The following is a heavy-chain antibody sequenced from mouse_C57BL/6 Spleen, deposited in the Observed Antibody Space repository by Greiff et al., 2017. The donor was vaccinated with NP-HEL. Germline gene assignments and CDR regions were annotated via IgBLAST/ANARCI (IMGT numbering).Heavy chain of an antibody. CDR3: ARSPPQVFAY. CDR1: GYAFTNYL. J-gene: IGHJ3*01. D-gene: IGHD3-2*02. CDR2: INPGSGGT. Sequence: QVQLQQSGAELVRPGPSVKVSCKASGYAFTNYLIEWVKQRPGQGLEWIGVINPGSGGTNYNEKFKGKATLTADKSSSTAYMQLSSLTSEDSAVYFCARSPPQVFAYWGQGTLVTVSA. V-gene: IGHV1-54*01.